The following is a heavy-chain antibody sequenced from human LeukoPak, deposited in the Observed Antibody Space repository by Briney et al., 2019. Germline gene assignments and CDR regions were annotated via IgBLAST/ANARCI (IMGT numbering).Heavy chain of an antibody. CDR3: AKDQDDITIFGVAYYFDY. CDR2: ISGSGGST. J-gene: IGHJ4*02. CDR1: GFTFSSYA. V-gene: IGHV3-23*01. Sequence: GGSLRLSCAASGFTFSSYAMSWVRQAPGKGLEWVSAISGSGGSTYYADSVKGRFTISRDNSKNTLYLQMNSLRAEDTAVYYCAKDQDDITIFGVAYYFDYWGQGTLITVSS. D-gene: IGHD3-3*01.